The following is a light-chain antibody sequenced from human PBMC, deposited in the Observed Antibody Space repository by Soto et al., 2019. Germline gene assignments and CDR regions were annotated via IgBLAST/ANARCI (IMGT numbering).Light chain of an antibody. CDR2: EVS. Sequence: QSALTQPASVSGSPGQSITISCTGTSSDVGGYNYVSWYQQHPGKAPKVMIYEVSNRPSGVSNRFSGSKSGNTASLTISGLQAEDEADYYCSSYTSSNTWVFGGGTKLTDL. CDR3: SSYTSSNTWV. V-gene: IGLV2-14*01. J-gene: IGLJ3*02. CDR1: SSDVGGYNY.